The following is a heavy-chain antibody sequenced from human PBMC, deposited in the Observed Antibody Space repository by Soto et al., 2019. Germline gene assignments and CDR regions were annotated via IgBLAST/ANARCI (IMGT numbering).Heavy chain of an antibody. Sequence: SETLSLTCTVSGGSISSYYWSWIRQPPGKGLEWIGYIYYSGSTNYNPSLKSRVTISVDTSKNQFSLKLSSVTAADTAVYYCASWITPHYYYGMDVWGQGTTVTVSS. V-gene: IGHV4-59*01. CDR3: ASWITPHYYYGMDV. CDR1: GGSISSYY. J-gene: IGHJ6*02. D-gene: IGHD3-16*01. CDR2: IYYSGST.